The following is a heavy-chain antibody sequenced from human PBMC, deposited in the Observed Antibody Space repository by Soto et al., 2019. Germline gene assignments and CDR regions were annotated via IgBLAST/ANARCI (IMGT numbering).Heavy chain of an antibody. D-gene: IGHD3-22*01. Sequence: GGSLRLSCAASGFTFSSYAMHWVRQAPGKGLEWVAVISYDGSNKYYADSVKGRFTISRDNSKNTLYLQMNSLRAEDTAVYYCAREGQYYDSSGYYRTPWHDAFDIWGQGTMVTVSS. V-gene: IGHV3-30-3*01. CDR3: AREGQYYDSSGYYRTPWHDAFDI. J-gene: IGHJ3*02. CDR2: ISYDGSNK. CDR1: GFTFSSYA.